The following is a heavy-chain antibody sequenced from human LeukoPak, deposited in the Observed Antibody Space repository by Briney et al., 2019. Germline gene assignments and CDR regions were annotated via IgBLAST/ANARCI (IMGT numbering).Heavy chain of an antibody. J-gene: IGHJ4*02. Sequence: ASVKVSCKAPGYTFTSYGISWVRQAPGQGLEWMGWISAYNGNTNYAQKLQGRVTMTTDTSTSTAYMELRSLRSDDTAVYYCAREESVVPAMNYFDYWGQGTLVTVSS. CDR2: ISAYNGNT. V-gene: IGHV1-18*01. CDR3: AREESVVPAMNYFDY. CDR1: GYTFTSYG. D-gene: IGHD2-2*01.